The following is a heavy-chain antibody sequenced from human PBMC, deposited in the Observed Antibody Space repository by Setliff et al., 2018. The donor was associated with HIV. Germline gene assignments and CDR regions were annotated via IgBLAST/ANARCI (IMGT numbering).Heavy chain of an antibody. J-gene: IGHJ2*01. Sequence: PGGSLRLSCAASGFTVSSNYMSWVRQAPGKGLEWVSVIYSGGSTYYADSVKGRFTISRDNSKNSLYLQMNSLRAEDTAVYYCARGIAARPSNWYFDLWGRGTLVTVSS. D-gene: IGHD6-6*01. CDR1: GFTVSSNY. CDR2: IYSGGST. V-gene: IGHV3-66*01. CDR3: ARGIAARPSNWYFDL.